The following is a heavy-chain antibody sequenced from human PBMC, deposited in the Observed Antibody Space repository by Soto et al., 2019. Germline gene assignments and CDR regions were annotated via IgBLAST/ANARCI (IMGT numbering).Heavy chain of an antibody. Sequence: QVQLVESGGGVVQPGRSLRLSCAASGFTFSSYGMHWVRQAPGKGLEWVAVIWYDGSNKYYADSVKGRFTISRDNSKNTLYLQMNSLRAEDTAVYYCARDRPSVRGAFDYWGRGTLVTVSS. D-gene: IGHD3-10*01. V-gene: IGHV3-33*01. CDR3: ARDRPSVRGAFDY. CDR1: GFTFSSYG. J-gene: IGHJ4*02. CDR2: IWYDGSNK.